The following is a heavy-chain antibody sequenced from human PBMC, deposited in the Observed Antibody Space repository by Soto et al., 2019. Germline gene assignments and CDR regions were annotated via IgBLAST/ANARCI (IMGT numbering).Heavy chain of an antibody. CDR2: IYYSGST. D-gene: IGHD3-10*01. CDR1: GGSISSSSYY. Sequence: PSETLSLTCTVSGGSISSSSYYWGWIRQPPGKGLEWIGSIYYSGSTYYNPSLKSRVTISVDTSKNQFSLKLSSVTAADTAVYYCARHQRGRYYGSGSYYLYYYGMDVWGQGTTVT. V-gene: IGHV4-39*01. CDR3: ARHQRGRYYGSGSYYLYYYGMDV. J-gene: IGHJ6*02.